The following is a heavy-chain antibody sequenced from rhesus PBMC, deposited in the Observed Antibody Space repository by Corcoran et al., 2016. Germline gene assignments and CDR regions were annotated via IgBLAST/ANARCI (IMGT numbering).Heavy chain of an antibody. D-gene: IGHD4-23*01. V-gene: IGHV4-127*01. CDR1: GYSISSGYG. Sequence: QVQLQESGPGLVKPSETLSLTCAVSGYSISSGYGWNWFRQPPGKGLDWIGMIGGDGSSTNYNPALRSRVTISKDTSKHPFSLKLSSVTAADTAVYYWARGPEYSNYNRFDVWGAGVLVTVSS. J-gene: IGHJ5-1*01. CDR3: ARGPEYSNYNRFDV. CDR2: IGGDGSST.